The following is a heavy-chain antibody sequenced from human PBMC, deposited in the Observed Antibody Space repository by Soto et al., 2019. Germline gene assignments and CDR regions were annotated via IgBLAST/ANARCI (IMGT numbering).Heavy chain of an antibody. CDR1: GGTFSSYA. V-gene: IGHV1-69*01. D-gene: IGHD6-25*01. Sequence: QVQLVQSGAEVKKPGSSVKVSCKASGGTFSSYAISWVRQAPGQGLEWMGGIIPIFGTANYAQKFQGRVTITADESTSTAYMELSSLRSEDTAVYYGARVGFGGYGNYYYGMDVWGQGTTVTVSS. J-gene: IGHJ6*02. CDR3: ARVGFGGYGNYYYGMDV. CDR2: IIPIFGTA.